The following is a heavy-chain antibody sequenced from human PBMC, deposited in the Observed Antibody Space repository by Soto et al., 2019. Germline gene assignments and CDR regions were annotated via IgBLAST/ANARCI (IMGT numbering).Heavy chain of an antibody. D-gene: IGHD2-15*01. CDR2: IKQEGSEK. Sequence: GGSLRLSCAASGFTFSSYWMSWVRQAPGKGLEWVANIKQEGSEKYYVDSVKGRFTISRDNAKNSLYLQMNSLRAEDTAVYYCARDIVVVVAAIERNWFDPWGQGTLVTVSS. CDR3: ARDIVVVVAAIERNWFDP. CDR1: GFTFSSYW. J-gene: IGHJ5*02. V-gene: IGHV3-7*04.